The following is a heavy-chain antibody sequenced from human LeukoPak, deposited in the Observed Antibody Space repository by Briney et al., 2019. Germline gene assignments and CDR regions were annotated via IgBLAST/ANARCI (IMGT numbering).Heavy chain of an antibody. V-gene: IGHV3-48*03. CDR2: ISSSGSTI. Sequence: GGSPRLSCAASGFTFSSYEMNWVRQAPGKGLEWVSYISSSGSTIYYADSVKGRFTISRDNAKNSLYLQMNSLRAEDTAVYYCARDSGGSQYHAFDYWGQGTLVTVSS. CDR3: ARDSGGSQYHAFDY. D-gene: IGHD2-15*01. J-gene: IGHJ4*02. CDR1: GFTFSSYE.